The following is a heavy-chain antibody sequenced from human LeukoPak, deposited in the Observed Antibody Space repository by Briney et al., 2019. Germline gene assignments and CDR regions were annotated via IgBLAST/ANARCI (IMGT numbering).Heavy chain of an antibody. J-gene: IGHJ6*02. D-gene: IGHD6-19*01. CDR2: IYYSGST. V-gene: IGHV4-31*03. CDR3: AARGDSSGWSLYYYYYGMDV. Sequence: SETLSLTCTVSGGSISSGGYYWSWIRQHPGKGLEWIGCIYYSGSTYYNPSLKSRVTISVDTSKNQFSLKLSSVTAADTAVYYCAARGDSSGWSLYYYYYGMDVWGQGTTVTVSS. CDR1: GGSISSGGYY.